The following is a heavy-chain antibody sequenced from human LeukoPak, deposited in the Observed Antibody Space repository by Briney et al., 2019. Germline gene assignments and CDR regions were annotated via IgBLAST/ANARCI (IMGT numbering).Heavy chain of an antibody. V-gene: IGHV3-74*01. CDR3: ARGAAAPGSVVDS. J-gene: IGHJ4*02. Sequence: PGGSLRLSCAASGFSFSNYWMHWVRQAPGKGLVWVSRINTDGSGINYADSVRGRFSMSRDNPKNTLYLQMNSLRAEDTAVYFCARGAAAPGSVVDSWGQGTLVTVSS. CDR2: INTDGSGI. CDR1: GFSFSNYW. D-gene: IGHD6-13*01.